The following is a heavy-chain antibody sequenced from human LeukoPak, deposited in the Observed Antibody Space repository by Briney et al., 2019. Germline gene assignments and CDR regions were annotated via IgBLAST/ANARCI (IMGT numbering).Heavy chain of an antibody. J-gene: IGHJ4*02. CDR1: GGSISSYY. D-gene: IGHD6-19*01. CDR3: GRKSRGAVAVDY. CDR2: IYYSGST. V-gene: IGHV4-59*12. Sequence: SETLSLTCTVSGGSISSYYWSWIRQPPGKGLEWIGYIYYSGSTNYNPSLKSRVTISVDTSKNQFSLKLSSVTAADTAVYYWGRKSRGAVAVDYWGQGTLVTVSS.